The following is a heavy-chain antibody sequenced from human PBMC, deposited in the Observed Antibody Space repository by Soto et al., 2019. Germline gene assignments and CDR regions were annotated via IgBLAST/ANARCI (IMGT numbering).Heavy chain of an antibody. V-gene: IGHV1-3*01. CDR1: GYTFTSYA. J-gene: IGHJ6*02. Sequence: ASVKVSCKASGYTFTSYAMHWVRQAPGQRLEWMGWINAGNGNTKYSQKFQGRVTITRDTSASTAYMELSSLRSEDTAVYYCAGAPPYYYDSSGYYYVRYYYYGMDVWGQGTTVTVSS. CDR3: AGAPPYYYDSSGYYYVRYYYYGMDV. D-gene: IGHD3-22*01. CDR2: INAGNGNT.